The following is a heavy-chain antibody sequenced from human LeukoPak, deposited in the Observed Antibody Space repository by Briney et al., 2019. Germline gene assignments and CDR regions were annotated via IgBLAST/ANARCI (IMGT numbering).Heavy chain of an antibody. CDR2: IYYSGST. CDR1: GGSISNYY. Sequence: SETLSLTCTVSGGSISNYYWSWIRQPPGKGLEWIGYIYYSGSTNYNPSLKSRVTISVDTSKNQFSLKLSSVTAADTAVYYCARERLWFGELGAFDIWGQGTMVTVSS. J-gene: IGHJ3*02. CDR3: ARERLWFGELGAFDI. V-gene: IGHV4-59*01. D-gene: IGHD3-10*01.